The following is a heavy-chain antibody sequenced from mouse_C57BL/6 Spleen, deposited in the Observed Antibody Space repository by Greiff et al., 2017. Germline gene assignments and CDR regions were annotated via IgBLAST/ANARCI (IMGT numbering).Heavy chain of an antibody. J-gene: IGHJ4*01. V-gene: IGHV1-82*01. D-gene: IGHD2-4*01. Sequence: LQESGPELVKPGASVKISCKASGYAFSSSWMNWVKQRPGKGLEWIGRIYPGDGDTNYNGKFKGKATLTADKSSSTAYMQLSSLTSEDSAVYFCARWNYDYDKAMDYWGQGTSVTVSS. CDR1: GYAFSSSW. CDR3: ARWNYDYDKAMDY. CDR2: IYPGDGDT.